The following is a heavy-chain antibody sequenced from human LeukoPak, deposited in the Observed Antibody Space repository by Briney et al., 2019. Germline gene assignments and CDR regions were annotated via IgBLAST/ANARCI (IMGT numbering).Heavy chain of an antibody. J-gene: IGHJ4*02. CDR3: AKDRSGSYSQGLDY. D-gene: IGHD1-26*01. V-gene: IGHV3-21*01. CDR1: GFTFNTYR. Sequence: GGSLRLSCAASGFTFNTYRMNWVRQAPGKGLEWVSSISSTSSSIDYADSVKGRFTISRDNSKNTLYLQMNSLRAEDTAVYYCAKDRSGSYSQGLDYWGQGTLVTVSS. CDR2: ISSTSSSI.